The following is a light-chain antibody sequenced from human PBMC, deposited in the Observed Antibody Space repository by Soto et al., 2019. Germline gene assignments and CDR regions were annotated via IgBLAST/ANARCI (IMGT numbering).Light chain of an antibody. Sequence: QSVLTQPPSASGTPGQRVTISCSGSSSNIGSNTVNWYQQLPGTAPKLLIYSNTQGPSGVPDRSSGSKSGTSASLAISGLQSEDEADYYCAAWDDSLNGYVFGTGTKVTVL. CDR3: AAWDDSLNGYV. CDR2: SNT. V-gene: IGLV1-44*01. J-gene: IGLJ1*01. CDR1: SSNIGSNT.